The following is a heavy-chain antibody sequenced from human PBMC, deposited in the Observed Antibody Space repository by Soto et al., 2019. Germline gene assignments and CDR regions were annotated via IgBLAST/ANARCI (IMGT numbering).Heavy chain of an antibody. V-gene: IGHV5-51*01. CDR2: IYPGDSDT. Sequence: PGESLKISCKGSGHSFTSYWIGWVRQMPGKGLEWMGIIYPGDSDTRYSPSFQGQVTISADKSISTAYLQWSSLKASDTAMYYCARLDPDYYYYYGMDVWGQGTTVTVSS. J-gene: IGHJ6*02. CDR3: ARLDPDYYYYYGMDV. CDR1: GHSFTSYW.